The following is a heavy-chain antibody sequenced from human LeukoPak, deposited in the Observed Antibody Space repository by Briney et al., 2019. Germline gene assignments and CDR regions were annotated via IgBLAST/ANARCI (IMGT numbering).Heavy chain of an antibody. D-gene: IGHD3-3*01. CDR2: ISGSGGGT. V-gene: IGHV3-23*01. J-gene: IGHJ4*02. Sequence: GGSLRLSCAPSGFTFSSYAMSWVRQAPGKGLGWVSAISGSGGGTYYADSVKGRFTISRDNAKNSLYLQMNSLRAEDTAVYYCARDAPHDFWSGYYPYYFDYWGQGTLVTVSS. CDR1: GFTFSSYA. CDR3: ARDAPHDFWSGYYPYYFDY.